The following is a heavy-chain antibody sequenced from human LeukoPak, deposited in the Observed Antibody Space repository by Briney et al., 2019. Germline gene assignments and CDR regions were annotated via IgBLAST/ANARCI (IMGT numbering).Heavy chain of an antibody. CDR2: ISTSSSYI. J-gene: IGHJ4*02. D-gene: IGHD2-15*01. CDR1: GFTFSSYS. V-gene: IGHV3-21*01. Sequence: PGGSLRLSCAASGFTFSSYSMNWVRQAPGKGLEWVSSISTSSSYIYYADSVKGRFTVSRDNARNSLFLQMNSLRAEDTAVYFCARDREEYCSGGSCTNFDYWGQGTLVTVSS. CDR3: ARDREEYCSGGSCTNFDY.